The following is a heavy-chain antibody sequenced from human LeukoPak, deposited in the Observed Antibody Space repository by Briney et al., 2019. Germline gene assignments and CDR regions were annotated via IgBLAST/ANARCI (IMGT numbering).Heavy chain of an antibody. CDR2: VDPEDGET. CDR1: GYTFTDYY. J-gene: IGHJ6*02. Sequence: ASVKVSCKVSGYTFTDYYMHWVQQAPGKGLEWMGLVDPEDGETIYAQKFQGRVTMTEDTSTDTAYMELSSLRSEDTAVYYCATVVAAARNHLYGMDVWGQGTTVTVSS. CDR3: ATVVAAARNHLYGMDV. D-gene: IGHD6-13*01. V-gene: IGHV1-69-2*01.